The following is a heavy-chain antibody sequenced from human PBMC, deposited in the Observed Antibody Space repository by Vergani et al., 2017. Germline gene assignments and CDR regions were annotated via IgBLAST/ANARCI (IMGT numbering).Heavy chain of an antibody. CDR1: NDSVSNTFYY. Sequence: QVQLQESGPGLVKPSEPLSLTCTVSNDSVSNTFYYWGWIRQTPGKGLEWIGSIYYSGSTYYNPSLESRVTISVDTSKNQFSLKLSSVTAADTAVYYCASYIVVVPAAAPLDAFDIWGQGTMVTVSS. D-gene: IGHD2-2*01. V-gene: IGHV4-39*07. CDR3: ASYIVVVPAAAPLDAFDI. J-gene: IGHJ3*02. CDR2: IYYSGST.